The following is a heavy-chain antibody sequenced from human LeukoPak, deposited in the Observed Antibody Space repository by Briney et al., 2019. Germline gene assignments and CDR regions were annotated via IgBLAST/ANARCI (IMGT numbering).Heavy chain of an antibody. V-gene: IGHV3-30-3*01. D-gene: IGHD6-13*01. CDR1: GFTFSGYA. Sequence: PGGSLRLSCTASGFTFSGYAMHWVRQAPGKGPEWVAVILYDGTNKNYADSVKGRFTISRDNSENTLYLQMNSLRAEDTAVYYCARSLTTSWYSVDYWGQGTLVTVSS. J-gene: IGHJ4*02. CDR3: ARSLTTSWYSVDY. CDR2: ILYDGTNK.